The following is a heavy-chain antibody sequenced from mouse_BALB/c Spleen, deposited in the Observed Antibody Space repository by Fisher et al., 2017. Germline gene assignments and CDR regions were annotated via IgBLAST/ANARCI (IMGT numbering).Heavy chain of an antibody. Sequence: GRFTISRDNARNTLYLQMSSLRSEDTALYYCARPPDGYYWYFDVWGAGTTVTVSS. D-gene: IGHD2-3*01. J-gene: IGHJ1*01. CDR3: ARPPDGYYWYFDV. V-gene: IGHV5-9*02.